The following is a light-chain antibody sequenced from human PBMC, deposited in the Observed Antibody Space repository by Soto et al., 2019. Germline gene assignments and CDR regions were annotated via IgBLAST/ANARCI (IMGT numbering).Light chain of an antibody. J-gene: IGKJ5*01. V-gene: IGKV1-5*03. Sequence: IQMTHSPSTLSASVGDRVTITCRASQSISTWLAWYQQRPGKAPNLLIYKASSLESGVPSRFSGSGSGSEFTLTISSLQPDDFATYYCQQYNSYPYTFGQGTRLEIK. CDR1: QSISTW. CDR3: QQYNSYPYT. CDR2: KAS.